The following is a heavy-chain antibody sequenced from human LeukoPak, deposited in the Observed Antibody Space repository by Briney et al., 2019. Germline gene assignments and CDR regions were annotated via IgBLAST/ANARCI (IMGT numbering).Heavy chain of an antibody. D-gene: IGHD4-17*01. CDR2: IKEDGSDK. V-gene: IGHV3-7*01. CDR1: GFTVSSNY. Sequence: GGSLRLSCATSGFTVSSNYMSWVRQAPGPGLERAANIKEDGSDKYYVDSVKGRFTIFTDNSKNSLYLQMNSLRAEDTAVYYCARVITVYNDYEEVAEYFQHWGQGTLVIVSS. CDR3: ARVITVYNDYEEVAEYFQH. J-gene: IGHJ1*01.